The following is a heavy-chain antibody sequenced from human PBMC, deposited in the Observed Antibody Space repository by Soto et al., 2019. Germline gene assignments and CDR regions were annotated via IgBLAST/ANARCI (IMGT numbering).Heavy chain of an antibody. D-gene: IGHD2-15*01. CDR2: IYYSGST. J-gene: IGHJ6*02. CDR3: ARDRSWLYYYYGLDV. CDR1: GGSISSYY. V-gene: IGHV4-59*01. Sequence: SETLSLTCTVSGGSISSYYWSWIRQPPGKGLEWIGNIYYSGSTNYNPSLQSRVTISVDTSKNQFSLKLSSVTAADTAVYFCARDRSWLYYYYGLDVWGHGTTVTVSS.